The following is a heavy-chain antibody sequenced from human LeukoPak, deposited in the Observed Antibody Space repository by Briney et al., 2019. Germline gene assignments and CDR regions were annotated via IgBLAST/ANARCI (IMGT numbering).Heavy chain of an antibody. J-gene: IGHJ6*03. CDR3: AGGGGNTAMVNFPTNYYYYYRDF. D-gene: IGHD5-18*01. V-gene: IGHV3-21*01. Sequence: GGSLRLSCAASGFTFSSYGMHWVRQAPGKGLEWVSYISSSSAFIYYADSVKGRFTISRDNAENSLYLQMNSLRAEDTAVYYCAGGGGNTAMVNFPTNYYYYYRDFGGKGTRVPFSS. CDR2: ISSSSAFI. CDR1: GFTFSSYG.